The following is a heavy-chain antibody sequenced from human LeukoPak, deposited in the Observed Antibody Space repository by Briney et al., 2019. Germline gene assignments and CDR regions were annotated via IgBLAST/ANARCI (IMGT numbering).Heavy chain of an antibody. CDR3: ARDLSYYDSSGYFL. CDR2: INPNSGGT. J-gene: IGHJ4*02. Sequence: VSVKVSCKASGYTFTSYYIHWVRQAPGQGLEWMGWINPNSGGTNYAQKFQGRVTMTRDTSISTAYMELSRLRSDDTAVYYCARDLSYYDSSGYFLWGQGTLVTVSS. CDR1: GYTFTSYY. D-gene: IGHD3-22*01. V-gene: IGHV1-2*02.